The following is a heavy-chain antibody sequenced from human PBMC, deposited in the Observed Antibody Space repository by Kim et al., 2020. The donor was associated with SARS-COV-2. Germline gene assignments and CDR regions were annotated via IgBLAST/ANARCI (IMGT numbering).Heavy chain of an antibody. CDR2: IYPGDSDT. Sequence: GESLKISCKGSGYSFTSYWIGWVRQMPGKGLEWMGIIYPGDSDTRYSPSFQGQVTISADKSISTAYLQWSSLKASDTAMYYCARLPVQDSSSWYGDVKGPPNYYYGMDVWGQGTTVTVSS. CDR1: GYSFTSYW. CDR3: ARLPVQDSSSWYGDVKGPPNYYYGMDV. J-gene: IGHJ6*02. D-gene: IGHD6-13*01. V-gene: IGHV5-51*01.